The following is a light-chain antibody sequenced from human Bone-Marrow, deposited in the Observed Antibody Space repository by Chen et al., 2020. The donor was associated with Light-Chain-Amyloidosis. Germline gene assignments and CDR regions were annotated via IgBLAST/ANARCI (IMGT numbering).Light chain of an antibody. J-gene: IGKJ4*01. CDR2: GSS. V-gene: IGKV3-20*01. CDR1: QTISSNY. CDR3: QQYGTSPLT. Sequence: EIVLTQSPGTLSLSPWEGANLSCRDSQTISSNYLTWYQQKFGQAPRLLIYGSSSRATGIPDRFTGSGSGTDFTLTINRLEPEDFAMYYCQQYGTSPLTFGGGTKVEIK.